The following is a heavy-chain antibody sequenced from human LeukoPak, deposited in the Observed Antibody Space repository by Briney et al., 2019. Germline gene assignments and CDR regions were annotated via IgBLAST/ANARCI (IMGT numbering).Heavy chain of an antibody. V-gene: IGHV4-39*07. CDR3: ARDGIAASAVFDI. CDR1: GGSISSSSYY. CDR2: IYYSGST. Sequence: SETLSLTCTVSGGSISSSSYYWGWIRQPPGKGLEWIGSIYYSGSTYYNPSLKSRVTISVDTSKNQFSLKLSSVTAADTAVYYCARDGIAASAVFDIWGQGKMVTVSS. J-gene: IGHJ3*02. D-gene: IGHD6-6*01.